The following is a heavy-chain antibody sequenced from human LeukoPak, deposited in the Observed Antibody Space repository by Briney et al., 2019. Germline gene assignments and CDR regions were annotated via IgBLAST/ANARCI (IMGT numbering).Heavy chain of an antibody. D-gene: IGHD5-18*01. CDR3: AKGWKHLLF. V-gene: IGHV3-23*01. CDR1: GFTFSSYA. J-gene: IGHJ4*02. Sequence: GGSLRLSCAASGFTFSSYAMHWVRQAPGKGLEWVSAISSGGVSTYYADSVKGRFTISRDNSKNTVYLQMDSLRAEDTAAYYCAKGWKHLLFWGQGTQVTVSS. CDR2: ISSGGVST.